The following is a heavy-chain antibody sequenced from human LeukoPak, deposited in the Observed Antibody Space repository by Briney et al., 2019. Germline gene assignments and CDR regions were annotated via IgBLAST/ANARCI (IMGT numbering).Heavy chain of an antibody. D-gene: IGHD1-1*01. Sequence: QPGRSLRLSCAASGFTFDDYAMHWVRQAPGKGLEWVSGISWNSGNIGYADSVKGRFTSSRDNAKNSLYLQMNSLIAEDMALYYCAKGTTGTTGGWFDPWGQGTLVTVSS. CDR3: AKGTTGTTGGWFDP. CDR1: GFTFDDYA. V-gene: IGHV3-9*03. CDR2: ISWNSGNI. J-gene: IGHJ5*02.